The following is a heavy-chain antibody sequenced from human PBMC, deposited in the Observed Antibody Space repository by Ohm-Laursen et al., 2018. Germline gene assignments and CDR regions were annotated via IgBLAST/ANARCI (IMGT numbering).Heavy chain of an antibody. CDR3: ATRSGPFDF. J-gene: IGHJ3*01. Sequence: SLRLSCAASGFTFSTYWMAWVRQAPGKGLEWVANKKPDGSEKYYVDSVRGRFTISRDNAKNSLFLQMNSLRTDDTAFYYCATRSGPFDFWGQGTMVTVSS. CDR1: GFTFSTYW. CDR2: KKPDGSEK. V-gene: IGHV3-7*03. D-gene: IGHD1/OR15-1a*01.